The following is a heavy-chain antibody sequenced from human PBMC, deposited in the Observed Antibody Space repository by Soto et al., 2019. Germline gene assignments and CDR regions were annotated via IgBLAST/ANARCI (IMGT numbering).Heavy chain of an antibody. CDR3: AKDQYSSGWYQTQFDD. V-gene: IGHV3-30*18. Sequence: QVQLVESGGGVVQPGRSLRLSCAASGFTFSSYGMHWVRQAPGKGLEWVAVISYDGSNKYYADSVKGRFTISRDNSKNTLYLQMNSLRAEDTAVYYCAKDQYSSGWYQTQFDDWGQGTLVTVSS. CDR1: GFTFSSYG. CDR2: ISYDGSNK. J-gene: IGHJ4*02. D-gene: IGHD6-19*01.